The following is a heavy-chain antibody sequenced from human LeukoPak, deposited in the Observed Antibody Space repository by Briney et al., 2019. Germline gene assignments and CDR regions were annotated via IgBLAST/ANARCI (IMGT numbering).Heavy chain of an antibody. Sequence: XSVKVSCKASGYTFTGYYMHWVRQAPGQGLEWMGWINPNSGGTNYAQKFQGRVTMTRDTSISTAYMELSRLRSDDTAVYYCARDFCSGGSCSPFLQPIFDYWGQGTLVTVSS. V-gene: IGHV1-2*02. CDR3: ARDFCSGGSCSPFLQPIFDY. D-gene: IGHD2-15*01. CDR1: GYTFTGYY. J-gene: IGHJ4*02. CDR2: INPNSGGT.